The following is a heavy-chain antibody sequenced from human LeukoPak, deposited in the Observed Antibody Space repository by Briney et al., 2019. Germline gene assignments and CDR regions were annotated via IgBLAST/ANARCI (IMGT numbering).Heavy chain of an antibody. CDR3: ARLAAHGSGSYSFDY. J-gene: IGHJ4*02. V-gene: IGHV3-74*01. CDR2: INSDGSST. D-gene: IGHD3-10*01. Sequence: GGSLRLSCAASGFTFSDYWMHWVRQAPGKGLVWVSRINSDGSSTNYADSVKGRFTISRDNAKNSLYLQMNSLRAEDTAVYYCARLAAHGSGSYSFDYWGQGTLVTVSS. CDR1: GFTFSDYW.